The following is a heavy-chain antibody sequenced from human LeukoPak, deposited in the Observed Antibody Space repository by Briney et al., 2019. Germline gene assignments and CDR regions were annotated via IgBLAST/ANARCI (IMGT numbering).Heavy chain of an antibody. CDR2: ISGRGGNT. Sequence: GGSLRLSCAASGFTFSSYAIYWVRQAPGKGLEWVSAISGRGGNTYYADSVKGRFTISRGNSKNTLYLQMKSLTAEDTAVYYCAEDRGQCSSTSCYTEGFGYWGQGTLVTVSS. J-gene: IGHJ4*02. CDR3: AEDRGQCSSTSCYTEGFGY. CDR1: GFTFSSYA. D-gene: IGHD2-2*02. V-gene: IGHV3-23*01.